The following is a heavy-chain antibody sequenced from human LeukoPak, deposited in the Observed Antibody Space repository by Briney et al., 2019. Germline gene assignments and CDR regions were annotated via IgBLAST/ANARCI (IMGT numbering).Heavy chain of an antibody. Sequence: GGSLRLSCAASGFTFSSYGMHWVRQAPGKGLEWVAVIWYDGSNKYYADSVKGRFTISRDNSKNPLYLQMNSLRAEDTAVYYCARDFYDSSGYYYGSLHYWGQGTLVTVSS. CDR2: IWYDGSNK. J-gene: IGHJ4*02. V-gene: IGHV3-33*01. CDR1: GFTFSSYG. CDR3: ARDFYDSSGYYYGSLHY. D-gene: IGHD3-22*01.